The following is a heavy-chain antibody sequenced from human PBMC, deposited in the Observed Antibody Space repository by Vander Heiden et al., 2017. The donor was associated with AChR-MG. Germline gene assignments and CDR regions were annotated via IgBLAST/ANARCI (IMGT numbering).Heavy chain of an antibody. CDR1: VYTFLGYF. Sequence: QVRLVQSGAEAKKPGASVNVSCKASVYTFLGYFIQWGRQAPGQGLEWVGRINPNSGGTDYAQNVQGRVTMTRDSANTTAYIDLRGLRSDDTDVYYCASSVQATSDVLDVWGQGTMVAVSS. V-gene: IGHV1-2*05. CDR3: ASSVQATSDVLDV. CDR2: INPNSGGT. D-gene: IGHD1-26*01. J-gene: IGHJ3*01.